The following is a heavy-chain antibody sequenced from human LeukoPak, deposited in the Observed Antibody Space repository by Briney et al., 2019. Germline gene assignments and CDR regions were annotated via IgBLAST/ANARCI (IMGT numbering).Heavy chain of an antibody. CDR3: AKGKAFTIFGVGERYYYYYYGMDV. J-gene: IGHJ6*02. CDR2: ISGSGGST. D-gene: IGHD3-3*01. Sequence: GGSLRLSCAASGFTFSSYAMSRVRQAPGKGLEWVSAISGSGGSTYYADSVKGRFTISRDNSKNTLYLQMNSLRAEDTAVYYCAKGKAFTIFGVGERYYYYYYGMDVWGQGTTVTVSS. CDR1: GFTFSSYA. V-gene: IGHV3-23*01.